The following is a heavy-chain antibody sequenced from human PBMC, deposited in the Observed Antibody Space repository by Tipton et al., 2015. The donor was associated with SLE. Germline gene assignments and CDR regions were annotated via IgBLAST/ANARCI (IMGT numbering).Heavy chain of an antibody. D-gene: IGHD6-6*01. V-gene: IGHV4-34*01. CDR1: GGSFSGYF. Sequence: LSLTCTVYGGSFSGYFWSWIRQPPGKGLEWIGEINHSGSTNYNPSLKSRVTISVDTSKNQFSLKLSSVTAADTAVYYCARTISSSGVGNWFNPWGQGTLVTVSS. CDR2: INHSGST. J-gene: IGHJ5*02. CDR3: ARTISSSGVGNWFNP.